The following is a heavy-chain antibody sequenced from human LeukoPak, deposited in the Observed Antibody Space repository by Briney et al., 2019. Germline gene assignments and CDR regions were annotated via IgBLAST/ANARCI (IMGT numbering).Heavy chain of an antibody. CDR3: AGGYSYGYFDY. CDR2: IYHSGST. D-gene: IGHD5-18*01. J-gene: IGHJ4*02. Sequence: SETLSLTCAVSGGSISSGGYSWSWIRQSPGKGLEWIGYIYHSGSTYYNPSLKSRVTISVDRSKNQFSLKLSSVTAADTAVYYCAGGYSYGYFDYWGQGTLVTVSS. V-gene: IGHV4-30-2*06. CDR1: GGSISSGGYS.